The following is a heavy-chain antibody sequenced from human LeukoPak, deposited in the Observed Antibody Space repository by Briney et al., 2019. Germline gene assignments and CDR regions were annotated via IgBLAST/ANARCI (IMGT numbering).Heavy chain of an antibody. CDR1: GGSISSYY. V-gene: IGHV4-59*12. D-gene: IGHD1-20*01. CDR2: IYYSGST. CDR3: ARGEANWNLYYYYGMDV. Sequence: SETLSLTCTVSGGSISSYYWSWIRQPPGKGLEWIGYIYYSGSTNYNPSLKSRVTISVDRSKNQFSLKLSSVTAADTAVYYCARGEANWNLYYYYGMDVWGQGTTVTVSS. J-gene: IGHJ6*02.